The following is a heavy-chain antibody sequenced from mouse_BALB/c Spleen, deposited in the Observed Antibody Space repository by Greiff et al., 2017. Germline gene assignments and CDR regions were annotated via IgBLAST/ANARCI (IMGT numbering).Heavy chain of an antibody. Sequence: EVMLVESGGGLVKPGGSLKLSCAASGFTFSSYAMSWVRQTPEKRLEWVATISSGGSYTYYPDSVKGRFTISRDNAKNTLYLQMSSLRSEDTAMYYCARRNYYGSSYGWYFDVWGAGTTVTVSS. CDR2: ISSGGSYT. CDR1: GFTFSSYA. V-gene: IGHV5-9-1*01. D-gene: IGHD1-1*01. CDR3: ARRNYYGSSYGWYFDV. J-gene: IGHJ1*01.